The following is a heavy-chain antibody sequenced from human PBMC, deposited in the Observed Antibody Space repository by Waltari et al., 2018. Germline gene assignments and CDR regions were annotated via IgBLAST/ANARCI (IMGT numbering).Heavy chain of an antibody. V-gene: IGHV4-31*01. CDR3: ARAGGDYGGWFDP. Sequence: QVQLQESGPGLVKPSQTLSLTCTVSGGSISSGGYYWSWIRQHPGKGLEWIGYIYYSGRTYYTPSLNSLVTISVDTSKNQFSLKLSSVTAADTAVYYCARAGGDYGGWFDPWGQGTLVTVSS. D-gene: IGHD4-17*01. J-gene: IGHJ5*02. CDR1: GGSISSGGYY. CDR2: IYYSGRT.